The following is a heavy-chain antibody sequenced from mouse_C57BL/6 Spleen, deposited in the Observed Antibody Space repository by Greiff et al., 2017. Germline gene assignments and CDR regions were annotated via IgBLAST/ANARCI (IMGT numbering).Heavy chain of an antibody. D-gene: IGHD3-3*01. Sequence: QVQLQQSGAELVMPGASVKLSCKASGYTFTSYWMHWVKQRPGQGLEWIGEIDPSDSYTNYNQKFKGKSTLTVDKSSSTAYMQLSSLTSEDSAVYYCALGYAMDYWGQGTSVTVSS. CDR2: IDPSDSYT. V-gene: IGHV1-69*01. CDR1: GYTFTSYW. CDR3: ALGYAMDY. J-gene: IGHJ4*01.